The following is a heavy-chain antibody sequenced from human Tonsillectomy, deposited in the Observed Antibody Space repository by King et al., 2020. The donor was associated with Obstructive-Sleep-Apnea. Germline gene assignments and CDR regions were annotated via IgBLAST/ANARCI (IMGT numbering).Heavy chain of an antibody. CDR3: ARDILRLGNVVHDYYGMDV. Sequence: VQLQESGPGLVKPSETLSLTCIVSNYSISSGSYWGWIRQPPGKALEWIASVYHSGSTYYNPSLKSRVTISVDTPKNQFSLKVSSVTAADTAVYYGARDILRLGNVVHDYYGMDVWGQGTTVTVSS. D-gene: IGHD2-15*01. CDR1: NYSISSGSY. J-gene: IGHJ6*02. CDR2: VYHSGST. V-gene: IGHV4-38-2*02.